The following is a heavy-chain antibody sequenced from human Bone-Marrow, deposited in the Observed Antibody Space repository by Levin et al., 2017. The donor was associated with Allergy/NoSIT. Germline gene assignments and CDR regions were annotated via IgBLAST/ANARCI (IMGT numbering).Heavy chain of an antibody. CDR3: SRDTFGPYDF. V-gene: IGHV3-74*01. J-gene: IGHJ4*02. CDR1: GFTVTTYW. D-gene: IGHD2/OR15-2a*01. CDR2: INIDETRT. Sequence: GESLKISCAASGFTVTTYWMHWVRQAPGKGLAWVSRINIDETRTDYVDSVKGRFTISRDNAKNTLYLQMNSLRVEDTAVYYCSRDTFGPYDFWGQGTLVTVSS.